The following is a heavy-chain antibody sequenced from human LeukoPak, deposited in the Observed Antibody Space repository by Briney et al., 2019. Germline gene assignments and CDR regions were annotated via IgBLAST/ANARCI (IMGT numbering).Heavy chain of an antibody. J-gene: IGHJ4*02. CDR2: IRYDGSNK. CDR1: GFIFNSYG. Sequence: GGSLRLPCAASGFIFNSYGMHWVRQAPGKGLEWVAFIRYDGSNKYYADSVKGRFTISRDNSKNTLYLQMNSLRVEDTAVYYCATLPSYYDSSGSYYFDYWGQGTLVTVSS. V-gene: IGHV3-30*02. D-gene: IGHD3-22*01. CDR3: ATLPSYYDSSGSYYFDY.